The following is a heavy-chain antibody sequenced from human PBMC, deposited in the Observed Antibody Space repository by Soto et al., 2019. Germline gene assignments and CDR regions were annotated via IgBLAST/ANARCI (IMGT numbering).Heavy chain of an antibody. J-gene: IGHJ6*02. CDR1: GFTFINFA. V-gene: IGHV3-23*01. Sequence: PGGSLRLSCEASGFTFINFAMNWVRQAPGKGLEWVSAISGSGGSTFYADSVKGRFTISRDNSRNMVYLRMSSLRADDTAVYYCAKVRLSDYYFYYGMDVWGQGTTVTVSS. CDR3: AKVRLSDYYFYYGMDV. CDR2: ISGSGGST. D-gene: IGHD3-10*01.